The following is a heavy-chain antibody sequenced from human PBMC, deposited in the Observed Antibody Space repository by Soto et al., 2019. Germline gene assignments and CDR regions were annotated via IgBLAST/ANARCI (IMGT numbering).Heavy chain of an antibody. J-gene: IGHJ4*02. CDR1: GDSIWNNY. Sequence: PSETLSLTCTVSGDSIWNNYWGWIRQPPGKGLEWVGYIYYTGSTKYNPSLKSRVTISVDTSKNQVSLKLTSVTAADTAVYYCARLGGYYQAFDNWGKGTLVTVSS. D-gene: IGHD3-22*01. CDR2: IYYTGST. V-gene: IGHV4-59*08. CDR3: ARLGGYYQAFDN.